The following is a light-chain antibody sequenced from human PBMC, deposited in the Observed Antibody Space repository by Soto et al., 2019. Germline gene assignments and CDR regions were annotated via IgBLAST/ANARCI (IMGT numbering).Light chain of an antibody. V-gene: IGKV1-27*01. CDR1: QAIGVY. Sequence: DIQVTQSPSSLSASLGARATITCRANQAIGVYLAWFQQQPGKVPKLLIYAASALQSGVPSRFSGSGSGTDFTLKISSLQPEDIGTYYCQKYNSAPLTFGGGTKVEI. J-gene: IGKJ4*01. CDR3: QKYNSAPLT. CDR2: AAS.